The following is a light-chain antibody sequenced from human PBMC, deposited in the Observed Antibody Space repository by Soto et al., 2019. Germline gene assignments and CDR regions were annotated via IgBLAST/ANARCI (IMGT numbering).Light chain of an antibody. CDR2: EVS. CDR3: TSYAGTYGFFYV. Sequence: QSVLTQPPSASGSPGQSVTISCTGTSSDVGAYNYVPWYQQLPGKAPKLIIYEVSKRPSGVPDRFPGSKSGNTASLTVSGLQAEDEADYYCTSYAGTYGFFYVFGTGTKVTVL. V-gene: IGLV2-8*01. CDR1: SSDVGAYNY. J-gene: IGLJ1*01.